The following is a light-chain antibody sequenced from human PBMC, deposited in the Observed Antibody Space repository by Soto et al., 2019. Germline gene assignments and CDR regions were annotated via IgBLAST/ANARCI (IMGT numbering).Light chain of an antibody. J-gene: IGKJ1*01. Sequence: DIQMTQSPSSLSASVGDRVTITCRASQSIDTYLNWYQQKPGKAPKVLIYVASRLQTGVPSRFSGSGSGTDFSLTITSLQAEDFATYFCQQSYTIPWTFGQGTRVEVK. CDR1: QSIDTY. CDR3: QQSYTIPWT. V-gene: IGKV1-39*01. CDR2: VAS.